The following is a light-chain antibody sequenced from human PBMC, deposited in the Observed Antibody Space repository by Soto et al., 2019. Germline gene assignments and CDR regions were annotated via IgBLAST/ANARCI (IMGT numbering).Light chain of an antibody. Sequence: QSALTQPPSASGTPGQRVTTSCSGSSSNIGSNYVYWYQQLPGTAPRLLIYSNNQRPSGVLDRFSGSKSGTSASLAISGLRSEDEADYYCAAWDDSLSGPIFGTGTKVTV. CDR3: AAWDDSLSGPI. CDR1: SSNIGSNY. V-gene: IGLV1-47*02. J-gene: IGLJ1*01. CDR2: SNN.